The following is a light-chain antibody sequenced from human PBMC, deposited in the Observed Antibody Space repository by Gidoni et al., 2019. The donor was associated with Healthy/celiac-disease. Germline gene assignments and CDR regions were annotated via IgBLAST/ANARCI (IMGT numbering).Light chain of an antibody. CDR2: LGS. V-gene: IGKV2-28*01. CDR3: MQALQTPPT. J-gene: IGKJ4*01. CDR1: QSLLHSNGYNY. Sequence: DIVMTQPPLSLPVTPGEPASISCRSSQSLLHSNGYNYLDWYLQKPGQSPQLLIYLGSNRASGGPDRFSGSGSGTDFTLKISRVEAEDVGVYYCMQALQTPPTFGGXTKVEIK.